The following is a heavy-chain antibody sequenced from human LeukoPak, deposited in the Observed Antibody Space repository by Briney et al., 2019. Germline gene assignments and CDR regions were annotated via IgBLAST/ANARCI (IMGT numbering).Heavy chain of an antibody. J-gene: IGHJ4*02. CDR3: VKGLQWELPLXX. Sequence: GGSLRLSCAASGFTFSSYAMTWVRQAPGKGLEWVSAYSGTNSNTYYADSVKGRFTISRDNSKNTLYLQMNSLKAEDTALYYCVKGLQWELPLXXWGQGTLVT. CDR1: GFTFSSYA. D-gene: IGHD1-26*01. V-gene: IGHV3-23*01. CDR2: YSGTNSNT.